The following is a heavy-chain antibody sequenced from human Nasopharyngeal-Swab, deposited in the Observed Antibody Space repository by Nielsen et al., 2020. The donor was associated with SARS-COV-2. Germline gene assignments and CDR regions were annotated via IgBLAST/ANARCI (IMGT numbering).Heavy chain of an antibody. J-gene: IGHJ4*02. D-gene: IGHD3-16*01. CDR2: VFSDGGV. CDR3: ARASRTLLPPVMWDF. V-gene: IGHV4-61*08. CDR1: NDSISSVGYY. Sequence: SETLSLTCTVSNDSISSVGYYWSWIRQHPGKGLEWIGLVFSDGGVTNPSLKSRVTLSLDTSKTQFSLRLTSVTAADSAVYFCARASRTLLPPVMWDFWGQGVLVTVSS.